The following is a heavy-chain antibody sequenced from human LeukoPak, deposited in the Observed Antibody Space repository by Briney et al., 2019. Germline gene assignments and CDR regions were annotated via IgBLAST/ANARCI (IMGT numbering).Heavy chain of an antibody. CDR1: GFTFSDYY. CDR3: ATDGAGFDT. CDR2: INIGGTNT. Sequence: GGSLRLSCAASGFTFSDYYMSWIRQAPGKGLEWLSYINIGGTNTHYADSVKGRFTISRDNAKKSLYLEMNNLRAEETAVYYCATDGAGFDTWGQGFLVTVSS. V-gene: IGHV3-11*01. J-gene: IGHJ5*02.